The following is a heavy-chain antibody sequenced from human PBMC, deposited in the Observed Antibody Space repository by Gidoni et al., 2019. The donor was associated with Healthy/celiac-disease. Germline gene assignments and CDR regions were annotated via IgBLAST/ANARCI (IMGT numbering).Heavy chain of an antibody. V-gene: IGHV4-34*01. J-gene: IGHJ4*02. CDR3: ARGRRIAVAGSGATTSGIDY. Sequence: QVQLQQWGAGLLKPSETLSPTCAVYGWSFSGYYWSWIRQPPGKGLEWIGEINHSGSTNYNPSLKSRVTISVDTSKNQFSLKLSSVTAADTAVYYCARGRRIAVAGSGATTSGIDYWGQGTLVTVSS. D-gene: IGHD6-19*01. CDR2: INHSGST. CDR1: GWSFSGYY.